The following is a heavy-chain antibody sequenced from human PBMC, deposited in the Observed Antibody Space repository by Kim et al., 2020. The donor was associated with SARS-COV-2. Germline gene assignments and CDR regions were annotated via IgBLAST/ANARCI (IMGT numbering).Heavy chain of an antibody. Sequence: YADARRGRITLARDTAKNSLYLQMNSLRAEDTAVYYCARAYSSGWAYFDYWGQGTLVTVSS. CDR3: ARAYSSGWAYFDY. J-gene: IGHJ4*02. V-gene: IGHV3-11*04. D-gene: IGHD6-19*01.